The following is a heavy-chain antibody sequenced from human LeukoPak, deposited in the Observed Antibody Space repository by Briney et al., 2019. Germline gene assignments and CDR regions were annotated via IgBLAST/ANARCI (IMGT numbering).Heavy chain of an antibody. CDR3: AKNHFSSGWYSYYYYGMDV. Sequence: GGSLRLSCAASGFTFYDYAMHWVRQAPGKGLEWVSGISWNSGSIGYADSVKGRFTISRDNAKNSLYLQMNSLRAEDTALYYCAKNHFSSGWYSYYYYGMDVWGQGTTVTVSS. D-gene: IGHD6-19*01. CDR2: ISWNSGSI. CDR1: GFTFYDYA. V-gene: IGHV3-9*01. J-gene: IGHJ6*02.